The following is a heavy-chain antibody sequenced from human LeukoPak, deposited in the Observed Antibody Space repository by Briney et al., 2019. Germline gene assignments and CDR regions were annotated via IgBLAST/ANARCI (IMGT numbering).Heavy chain of an antibody. D-gene: IGHD3-3*01. Sequence: PGASLKISWKASGYRFDYYWIAWVRQMPGKGLEWIGIIYPDDSDSTYSPSFQGQVTISVDKSINTAYLQWSSLKASNTAIYYCARVGSVTNFGVVSYYFDYWGQGTLVTVSS. J-gene: IGHJ4*02. CDR1: GYRFDYYW. V-gene: IGHV5-51*01. CDR2: IYPDDSDS. CDR3: ARVGSVTNFGVVSYYFDY.